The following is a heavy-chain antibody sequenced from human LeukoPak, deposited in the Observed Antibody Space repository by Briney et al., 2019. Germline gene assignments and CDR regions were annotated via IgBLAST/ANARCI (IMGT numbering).Heavy chain of an antibody. CDR1: GYTLTELS. J-gene: IGHJ6*03. D-gene: IGHD5-18*01. V-gene: IGHV1-2*02. CDR2: FNPNSGGT. Sequence: EASVKVSCKVSGYTLTELSMHWVRQAPGQGLEWMGWFNPNSGGTNYAQKFQGRVTMTSDTSISTAYMELIRLRSDDTAVYYCARGYNYGVYYYYYYMDVWAKGTTVTISS. CDR3: ARGYNYGVYYYYYYMDV.